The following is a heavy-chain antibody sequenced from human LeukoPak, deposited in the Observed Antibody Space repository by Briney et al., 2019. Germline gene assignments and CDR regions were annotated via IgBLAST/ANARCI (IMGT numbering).Heavy chain of an antibody. Sequence: GGSLILSCAASGFTFSSYWMSWVRQAPGKGLEWVANINQDGSEENFVDSVKGRFTISRGNAKSSLYLQMNSLRADDTAVYYCARDRGYSTFDFWGQGTLVTVSS. J-gene: IGHJ4*02. CDR2: INQDGSEE. D-gene: IGHD4-11*01. CDR3: ARDRGYSTFDF. V-gene: IGHV3-7*04. CDR1: GFTFSSYW.